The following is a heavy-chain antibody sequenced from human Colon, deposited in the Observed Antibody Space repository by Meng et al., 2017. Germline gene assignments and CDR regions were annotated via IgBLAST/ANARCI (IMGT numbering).Heavy chain of an antibody. D-gene: IGHD3-16*01. CDR3: ARGGDWGFDY. J-gene: IGHJ4*02. Sequence: QVHLQESGPGLVQPSETLSLTCAVSGASIPTRNWWNWVRQAPGKGLEWIGDVFHTGGTSYNPSLESRLTISVDRSKNQFYLNLRSVTAADTATYYCARGGDWGFDYWGPGTLVTVSS. CDR1: GASIPTRNW. V-gene: IGHV4-4*02. CDR2: VFHTGGT.